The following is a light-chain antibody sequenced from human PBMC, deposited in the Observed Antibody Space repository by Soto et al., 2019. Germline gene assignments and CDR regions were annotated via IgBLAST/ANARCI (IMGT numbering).Light chain of an antibody. CDR3: QIWGTGSQRV. Sequence: QLVLTQSPSASASLGASVRLTCSMSSGHSSYAIAWHQQQPDKGPRCLMKVHSDGSHSKGDGVPDRFSGFSSGAERYLTISSLQSEDEADYYCQIWGTGSQRVFGGGTKLTVL. V-gene: IGLV4-69*01. CDR2: VHSDGSH. CDR1: SGHSSYA. J-gene: IGLJ3*02.